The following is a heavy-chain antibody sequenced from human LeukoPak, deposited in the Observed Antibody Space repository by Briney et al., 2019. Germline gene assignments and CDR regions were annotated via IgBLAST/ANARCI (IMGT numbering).Heavy chain of an antibody. J-gene: IGHJ6*02. Sequence: SVKVSCKASGGNFGNYVIHWVRQAPGQGLEWMGRITPFFGVANYAQTYQDRVTFTADKVTNTAYMQISSLKSEDTAVYFCARDTDEEYSSSSDGLAVWGQGTTVTVSS. CDR1: GGNFGNYV. CDR2: ITPFFGVA. CDR3: ARDTDEEYSSSSDGLAV. V-gene: IGHV1-69*04. D-gene: IGHD6-6*01.